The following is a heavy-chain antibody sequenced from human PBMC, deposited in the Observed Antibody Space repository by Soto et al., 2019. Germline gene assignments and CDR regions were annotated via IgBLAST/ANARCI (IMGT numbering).Heavy chain of an antibody. D-gene: IGHD4-17*01. V-gene: IGHV4-59*01. CDR3: ARINGDMYYYYYMDV. J-gene: IGHJ6*03. CDR1: GGSISSYY. Sequence: SETLSLTCTVSGGSISSYYWSWIRQPPGKGLEWIGYIYYSGSTNYNPSLKSRVTISVDTSKNQFSLKLSSVTAADTAVYYCARINGDMYYYYYMDVWGKGTTVTV. CDR2: IYYSGST.